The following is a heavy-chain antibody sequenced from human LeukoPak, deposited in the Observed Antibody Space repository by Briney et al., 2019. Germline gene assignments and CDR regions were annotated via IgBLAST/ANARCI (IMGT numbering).Heavy chain of an antibody. D-gene: IGHD3-10*01. V-gene: IGHV4-38-2*02. J-gene: IGHJ4*02. CDR1: GYSISSGYY. CDR3: AREAGGAIDY. CDR2: IYYSGST. Sequence: SETLSLTCTVSGYSISSGYYWGWIRQPPGKGLEWIGSIYYSGSTYYNPSLKSRVTISVDTSKNQFSLKLSSVTAADTAVYYCAREAGGAIDYWGQGTLVTVSS.